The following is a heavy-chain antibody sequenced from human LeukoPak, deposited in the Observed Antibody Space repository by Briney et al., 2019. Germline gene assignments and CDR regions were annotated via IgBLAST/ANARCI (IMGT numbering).Heavy chain of an antibody. CDR1: GFTFSSDS. CDR2: ISSSSSYI. D-gene: IGHD6-13*01. V-gene: IGHV3-21*01. CDR3: ARDGGSWYPALGY. Sequence: GGSLRLSCAASGFTFSSDSMNWVRHAPGKGLELVSSISSSSSYIYYADSVKGRFTISRDNAKNSLYLQMNSLRAEDTAVYYCARDGGSWYPALGYWGQGTLVTVSS. J-gene: IGHJ4*02.